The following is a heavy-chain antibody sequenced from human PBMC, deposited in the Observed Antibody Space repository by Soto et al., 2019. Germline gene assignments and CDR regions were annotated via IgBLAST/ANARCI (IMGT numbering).Heavy chain of an antibody. Sequence: GGSLRLSCSVFGFTFSNYAMHWVRQAPGKGLQYVSSVSSSGGVTYYADSVKGRFTISRDNSKNTLYLQMSSLRVEDTAVYYCVKDRYVDYWGQGTLVTVSS. CDR1: GFTFSNYA. J-gene: IGHJ4*02. CDR2: VSSSGGVT. CDR3: VKDRYVDY. V-gene: IGHV3-64D*06.